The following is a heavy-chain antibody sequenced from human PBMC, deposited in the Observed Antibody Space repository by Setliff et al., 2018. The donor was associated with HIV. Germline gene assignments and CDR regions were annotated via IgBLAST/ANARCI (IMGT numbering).Heavy chain of an antibody. CDR1: GASISSGGYY. CDR2: ILDSGST. J-gene: IGHJ3*01. V-gene: IGHV4-31*03. D-gene: IGHD7-27*01. CDR3: ARVPNWGSAPFAYDV. Sequence: KPSETLSLTCTVSGASISSGGYYWNWIRQLPGKGLEWIGYILDSGSTYYNPSLRGRLSMSIDTSANQFSVELTSVTAADTALYFCARVPNWGSAPFAYDVWGRGTMVTVSS.